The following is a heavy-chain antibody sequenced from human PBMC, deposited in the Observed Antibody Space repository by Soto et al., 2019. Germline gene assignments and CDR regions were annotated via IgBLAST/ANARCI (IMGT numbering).Heavy chain of an antibody. V-gene: IGHV1-69*13. CDR1: GGTFSSYA. D-gene: IGHD2-2*01. CDR3: ARDRREYCISTSCPFDY. J-gene: IGHJ4*02. CDR2: IIPIFGTA. Sequence: ASVKVSCKASGGTFSSYAISWVRQAPGQGLEWMGGIIPIFGTANYAQKFQGRVTITADESTSTAYMELSSLRSEDTAVYYCARDRREYCISTSCPFDYWGQGTLVTSPQ.